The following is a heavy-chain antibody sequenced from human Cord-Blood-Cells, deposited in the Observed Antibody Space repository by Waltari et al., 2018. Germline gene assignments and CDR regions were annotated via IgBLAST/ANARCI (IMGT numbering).Heavy chain of an antibody. Sequence: QLHLQESGPGLVKPSETLSLTCTVSGCSISSSSYYWGWIRQPPGKGRGWIGSIYDRGSTYYNPSLKSQVTISVDTSKNQFSLKLSSVTAADTAVYYCARLDGYYFDYWGQGTLVTVSS. CDR3: ARLDGYYFDY. V-gene: IGHV4-39*01. J-gene: IGHJ4*02. CDR2: IYDRGST. D-gene: IGHD4-17*01. CDR1: GCSISSSSYY.